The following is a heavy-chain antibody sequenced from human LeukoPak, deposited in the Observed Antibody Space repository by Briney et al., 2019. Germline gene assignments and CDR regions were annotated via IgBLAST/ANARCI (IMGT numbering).Heavy chain of an antibody. CDR3: ARCHSGYDSDRFDY. V-gene: IGHV3-11*01. D-gene: IGHD5-12*01. CDR2: VSSSDSTT. CDR1: GFIFSDYY. J-gene: IGHJ4*02. Sequence: PGGSLRLSCAASGFIFSDYYMSWIRQAPGKGLEWVSYVSSSDSTTYYAGSVKGRFTISRDNAKNSLYLQMNSLRAEDTAVYYCARCHSGYDSDRFDYWGQGILVTVSS.